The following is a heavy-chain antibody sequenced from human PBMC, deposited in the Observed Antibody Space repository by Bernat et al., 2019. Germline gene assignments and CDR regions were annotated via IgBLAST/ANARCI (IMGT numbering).Heavy chain of an antibody. Sequence: EVQLVESGGGLIQPGGSLRLSCAASGFTVSSNYMSWVRQAPGKGLEWVSVIYSGGSTYYADSGKGRFTISRDNSKNTLYLQMNSLRAEDTAVYYCAGGSGSYSNWYFDLWGRGTLVTVSS. V-gene: IGHV3-53*01. CDR1: GFTVSSNY. CDR2: IYSGGST. J-gene: IGHJ2*01. CDR3: AGGSGSYSNWYFDL. D-gene: IGHD3-10*01.